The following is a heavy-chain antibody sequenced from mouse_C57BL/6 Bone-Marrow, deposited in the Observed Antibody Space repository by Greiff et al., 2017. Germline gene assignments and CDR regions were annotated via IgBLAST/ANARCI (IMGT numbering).Heavy chain of an antibody. J-gene: IGHJ4*01. Sequence: EVQVVESGGGLVKPGGSLTLSCAASGFTFSSYAMSWVRQTPAKRLEWVATISDGGSYTYYPDNVKGRFTISRDNAKNNLYLQMSNLKSEDTARYYCAREGNYVVYYAMDYWGQGTSVTVSS. CDR3: AREGNYVVYYAMDY. CDR2: ISDGGSYT. D-gene: IGHD2-1*01. V-gene: IGHV5-4*01. CDR1: GFTFSSYA.